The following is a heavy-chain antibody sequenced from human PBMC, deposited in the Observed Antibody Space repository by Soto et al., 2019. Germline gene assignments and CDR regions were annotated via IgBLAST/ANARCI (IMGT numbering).Heavy chain of an antibody. CDR3: ARNSLTGYYNYYYSMDV. CDR1: GYSFSSDW. D-gene: IGHD3-9*01. J-gene: IGHJ6*02. Sequence: XESLTISCKSSGYSFSSDWIAWVRLMRGKGLEWMGSIYPDDSDTKYSPSFQGQVTISADKSISAAYLQWSSLKASDTAIYYCARNSLTGYYNYYYSMDVWGQGTTVTVSS. CDR2: IYPDDSDT. V-gene: IGHV5-51*01.